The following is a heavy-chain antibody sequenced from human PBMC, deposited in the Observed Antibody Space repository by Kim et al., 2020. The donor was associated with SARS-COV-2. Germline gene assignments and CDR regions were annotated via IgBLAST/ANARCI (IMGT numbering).Heavy chain of an antibody. V-gene: IGHV1-46*01. D-gene: IGHD4-17*01. CDR2: T. J-gene: IGHJ4*02. Sequence: TSYAQKFQGRVTLTRDTSTSTVYMELSSLTSEDTAVDYCAGEPAGGAYFAYWSQGTLVTVSS. CDR3: AGEPAGGAYFAY.